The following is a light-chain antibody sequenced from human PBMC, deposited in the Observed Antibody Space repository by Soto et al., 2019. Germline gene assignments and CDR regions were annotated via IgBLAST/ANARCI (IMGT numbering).Light chain of an antibody. Sequence: EIVLTQSPGTLSLSPGERATLSCRASQSINNNYLAWYQQKPGQAPRLLIYGISTRATGVPARFSGSGSGTEFTLSISSLQSEDFATYYCQQSYSTPRTFGQGTKVDI. CDR1: QSINNN. CDR2: GIS. J-gene: IGKJ1*01. CDR3: QQSYSTPRT. V-gene: IGKV3-15*01.